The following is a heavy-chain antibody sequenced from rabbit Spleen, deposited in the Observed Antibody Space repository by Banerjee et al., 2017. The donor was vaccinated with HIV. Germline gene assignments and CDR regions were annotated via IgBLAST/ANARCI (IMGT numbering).Heavy chain of an antibody. CDR1: GFSFSFKDV. Sequence: QSLEESGGDLVKPGASLTLTCKASGFSFSFKDVMCWVRQAPGKGLEWIACIYTGNRKTYYASWAKGRFIMSRTSSTTVTLQMTSLTAADTATYFCARDLVTVIGWNFNLWGQGTLVTVS. J-gene: IGHJ4*01. D-gene: IGHD1-1*01. CDR2: IYTGNRKT. CDR3: ARDLVTVIGWNFNL. V-gene: IGHV1S40*01.